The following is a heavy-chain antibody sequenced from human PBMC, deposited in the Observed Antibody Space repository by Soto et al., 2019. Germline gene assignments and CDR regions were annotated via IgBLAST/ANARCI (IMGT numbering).Heavy chain of an antibody. Sequence: SLRLSCAASGFTFSDYYMSWIRQAPGKGLEWVSYISSSGSTIYYADSVKGRFTISRDNAKNSLYLQMNSLRAEDTAVYYCAARGGTYYDFWSGLPWGQGTLVTVSS. J-gene: IGHJ5*02. D-gene: IGHD3-3*01. CDR2: ISSSGSTI. V-gene: IGHV3-11*01. CDR1: GFTFSDYY. CDR3: AARGGTYYDFWSGLP.